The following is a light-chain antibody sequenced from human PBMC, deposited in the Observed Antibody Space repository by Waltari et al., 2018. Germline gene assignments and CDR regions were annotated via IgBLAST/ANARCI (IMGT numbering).Light chain of an antibody. V-gene: IGLV1-47*01. CDR3: AAWDDSLSGPV. Sequence: QSVLTQPPPESGTPGQRVTIPCSGSSSIIGSNSVSWYQQLPGTAPKPLIYSNNPRPSGVPDRFSGSKSDTSASLAISGLRSEDEADYYCAAWDDSLSGPVFGGGTKLTVL. CDR2: SNN. CDR1: SSIIGSNS. J-gene: IGLJ2*01.